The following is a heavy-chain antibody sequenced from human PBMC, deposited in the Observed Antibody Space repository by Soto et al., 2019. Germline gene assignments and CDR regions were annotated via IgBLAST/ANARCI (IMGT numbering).Heavy chain of an antibody. D-gene: IGHD2-2*01. Sequence: QVQLVQSGAEVKKPGASVKVSCKASGYTFTSYGISWVRQAPGQGLEWMGWISAYNGNTNYAQKLQGRVTMTTDTATSTAYMELRSLRSDDTAVYYCARDPFDIVVVPAGYGMDVWGQGTTVTVSS. J-gene: IGHJ6*02. CDR2: ISAYNGNT. V-gene: IGHV1-18*04. CDR1: GYTFTSYG. CDR3: ARDPFDIVVVPAGYGMDV.